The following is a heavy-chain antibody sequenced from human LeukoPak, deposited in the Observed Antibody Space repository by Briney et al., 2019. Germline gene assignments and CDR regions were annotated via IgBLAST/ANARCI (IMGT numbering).Heavy chain of an antibody. CDR2: IYYSGST. V-gene: IGHV4-59*08. D-gene: IGHD6-13*01. CDR1: GGSISSYY. J-gene: IGHJ4*02. CDR3: ARSRPYSSSWYFFDY. Sequence: KTSETLSLTWTVSGGSISSYYWSWIRQPPGKGLEWIGYIYYSGSTNYNPSLKSRVTISVDTSKNQFSLKLSSVTAADTAAYYCARSRPYSSSWYFFDYWGQGTLVTVSS.